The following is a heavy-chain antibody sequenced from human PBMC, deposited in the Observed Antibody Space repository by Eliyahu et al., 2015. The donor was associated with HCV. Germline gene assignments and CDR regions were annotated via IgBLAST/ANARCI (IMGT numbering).Heavy chain of an antibody. Sequence: QVQLVQSGAEVKKPGASVKVSCKASGYTFTGYSMHWVRQAPGQGLEWMGWINPNSGATNYAQKFQGRVTMTRDTSISTAYMELSSLRSDDTAVYYCARDWKGSWDYWGQGTLVTVSS. CDR2: INPNSGAT. V-gene: IGHV1-2*02. J-gene: IGHJ4*02. CDR1: GYTFTGYS. D-gene: IGHD6-13*01. CDR3: ARDWKGSWDY.